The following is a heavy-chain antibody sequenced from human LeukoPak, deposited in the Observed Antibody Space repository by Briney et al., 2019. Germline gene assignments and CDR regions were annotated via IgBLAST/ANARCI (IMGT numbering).Heavy chain of an antibody. CDR3: AKVRYSSSWYYFDY. CDR2: ISGSGGST. V-gene: IGHV3-23*01. J-gene: IGHJ4*02. Sequence: GGSLRLSCAASGFTFSSYAMSWVRQAPGKGLEWVSAISGSGGSTYYADSVKGRFTISRDDSKNTLYLQMNSLRAEDTAVYYCAKVRYSSSWYYFDYWGQGTLVTVSS. CDR1: GFTFSSYA. D-gene: IGHD6-13*01.